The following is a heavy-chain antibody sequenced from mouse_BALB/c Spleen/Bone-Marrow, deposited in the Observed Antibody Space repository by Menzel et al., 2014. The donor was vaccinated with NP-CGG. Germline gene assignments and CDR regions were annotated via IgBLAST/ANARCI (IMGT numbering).Heavy chain of an antibody. CDR1: GYVFTDYG. V-gene: IGHV1-80*01. Sequence: LVESGAELVRPGSSVKISCKASGYVFTDYGMNWLRQRPGQGLEWIGQIFPVNADTNYKANFKDKVTLTADKSSTTAYMQLNSLTSEDSAVYFCARFATGSFAYWGQGTLVTVSA. CDR2: IFPVNADT. J-gene: IGHJ3*01. D-gene: IGHD1-1*01. CDR3: ARFATGSFAY.